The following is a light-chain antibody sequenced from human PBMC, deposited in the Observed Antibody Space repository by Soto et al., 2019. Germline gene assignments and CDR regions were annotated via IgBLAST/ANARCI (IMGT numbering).Light chain of an antibody. J-gene: IGKJ2*01. V-gene: IGKV3-15*01. Sequence: EIVMTQSPATLSVSPGERATLSCRASQSVGSGLSWYQQKPGQAPRLLIYGASTRATRIPARFSGSGSGTEFTLTISSLQSEDYEVYYCQQDNNWPPYTFGQGTKVEIK. CDR3: QQDNNWPPYT. CDR1: QSVGSG. CDR2: GAS.